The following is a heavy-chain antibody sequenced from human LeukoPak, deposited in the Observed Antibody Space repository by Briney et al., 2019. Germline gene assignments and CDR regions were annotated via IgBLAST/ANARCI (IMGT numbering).Heavy chain of an antibody. CDR1: GFTFSSYW. CDR3: AKKAQYNGNYPLDY. J-gene: IGHJ4*02. CDR2: IKTDGSEK. Sequence: PGGSLRLSCEASGFTFSSYWMSWVRQAPGKGLEWVANIKTDGSEKYYVDSVKGRFTISRDNSKNTLYLQMNSLRAEDTALYFCAKKAQYNGNYPLDYWGQGTLVTVSS. D-gene: IGHD1-26*01. V-gene: IGHV3-7*03.